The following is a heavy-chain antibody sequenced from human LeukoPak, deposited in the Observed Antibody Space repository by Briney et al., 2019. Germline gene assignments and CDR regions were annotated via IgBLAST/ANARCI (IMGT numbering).Heavy chain of an antibody. D-gene: IGHD6-13*01. CDR3: ARIGFIAAAGNGGDY. J-gene: IGHJ4*02. V-gene: IGHV1-2*02. CDR1: GYTFTGYY. Sequence: ASVKVSCKASGYTFTGYYMHWVRQAPGQGLEWMGWINPNSGGTNYAQKFQGRVTMTRDTSISTAYMELSRLRSDDTAVYYCARIGFIAAAGNGGDYWGQGTLVTVSS. CDR2: INPNSGGT.